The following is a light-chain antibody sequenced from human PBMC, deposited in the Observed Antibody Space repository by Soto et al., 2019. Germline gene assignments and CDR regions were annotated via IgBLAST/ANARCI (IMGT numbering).Light chain of an antibody. CDR2: DDS. CDR1: TGAVTSTHY. Sequence: VVTQEPSLTVSLGGTVTLTCSSSTGAVTSTHYANWFQQKPGQAPMLVVYDDSDRPSGIPERFSGSNSGNTATLTISRVEAGDEADYYCQVWDNSSDLYVFGSGTKVTVL. V-gene: IGLV3-21*02. J-gene: IGLJ1*01. CDR3: QVWDNSSDLYV.